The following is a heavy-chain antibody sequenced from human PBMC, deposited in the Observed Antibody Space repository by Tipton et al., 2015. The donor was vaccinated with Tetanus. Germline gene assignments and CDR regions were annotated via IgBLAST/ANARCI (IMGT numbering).Heavy chain of an antibody. CDR3: TGDDYYDTSLRDYYGMDV. CDR1: GGLITTGGYS. CDR2: IYQTDST. J-gene: IGHJ6*02. V-gene: IGHV4-30-2*02. Sequence: TLSLTCTVSGGLITTGGYSWGWIRQPPGGQGLEWLGYIYQTDSTYYNPSVRSRLTLSLQRSKNQVSLKVTSVTAADTAVYFCTGDDYYDTSLRDYYGMDVWGPGTTVTVSS. D-gene: IGHD3-22*01.